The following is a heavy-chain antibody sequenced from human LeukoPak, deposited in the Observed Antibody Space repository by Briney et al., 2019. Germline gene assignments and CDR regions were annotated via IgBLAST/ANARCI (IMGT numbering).Heavy chain of an antibody. Sequence: GGSLRLSCAASGFTFSSYEMNWVRQAPGKGLEWISYISGSGTTIYYADSVKGRLTISRDNVKNSLYLQMNSLRAEHTAVYYCARRGYNYGYGDYWGQGTLVTVSS. CDR1: GFTFSSYE. D-gene: IGHD5-18*01. V-gene: IGHV3-48*03. CDR3: ARRGYNYGYGDY. J-gene: IGHJ4*02. CDR2: ISGSGTTI.